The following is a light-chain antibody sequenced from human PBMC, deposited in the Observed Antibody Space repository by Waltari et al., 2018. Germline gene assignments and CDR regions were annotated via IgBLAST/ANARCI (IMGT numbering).Light chain of an antibody. CDR3: NSRDRSGNHLV. Sequence: SSELTQDPAVSVALGLTVRLTCQGDSLRSYHASWYQQKPGQAPVLVMYAKNNRPSGIPDRFSGSRSGNTASLSITGAQAEDEADYYCNSRDRSGNHLVFGGGTTLTVL. CDR1: SLRSYH. J-gene: IGLJ2*01. CDR2: AKN. V-gene: IGLV3-19*01.